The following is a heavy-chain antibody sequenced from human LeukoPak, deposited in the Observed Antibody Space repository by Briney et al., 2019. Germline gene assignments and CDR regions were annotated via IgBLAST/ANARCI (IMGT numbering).Heavy chain of an antibody. V-gene: IGHV1-69*04. CDR1: GGTFSSYA. Sequence: SVKVSCKASGGTFSSYAISWVRQAPGQGLEWMGRIIPILGIANYAQKFQGRVTIAADKSTSTAYMELSSLRSEDTAVYYCAREPVQWFGSKTVNWFDPWGQGTLVTVSS. CDR2: IIPILGIA. D-gene: IGHD3-10*01. CDR3: AREPVQWFGSKTVNWFDP. J-gene: IGHJ5*02.